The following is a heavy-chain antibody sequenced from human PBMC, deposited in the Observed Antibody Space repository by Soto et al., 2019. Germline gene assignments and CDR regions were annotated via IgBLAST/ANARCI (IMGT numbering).Heavy chain of an antibody. CDR1: GFTFSSYA. CDR3: AEGYDRGGYSRMYV. Sequence: EAQLLESGGGLEQPGGSLRLSCAASGFTFSSYAMSWVRPAPGKGLEWVSGISGIGVSTYYADSVNGRFTISRDNSKNTLALQMNSLRAEDKAIYAFAEGYDRGGYSRMYVWGQGTTVTVSS. D-gene: IGHD5-18*01. CDR2: ISGIGVST. J-gene: IGHJ6*02. V-gene: IGHV3-23*01.